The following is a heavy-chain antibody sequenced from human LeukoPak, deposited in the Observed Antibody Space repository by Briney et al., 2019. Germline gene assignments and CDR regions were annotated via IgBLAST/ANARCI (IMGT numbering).Heavy chain of an antibody. CDR2: IYYPEHT. CDR3: ARRAYSAAYWKHFDY. Sequence: PSETLSLTCTVSGGSISSSSDYWGWVRQAPGRGLEWLGIIYYPEHTYCNSSLKSRVTISVDTSKNQFSLKLNSVTAADTAVYFCARRAYSAAYWKHFDYWGQGTLVTVSS. CDR1: GGSISSSSDY. V-gene: IGHV4-39*01. J-gene: IGHJ4*02. D-gene: IGHD1-1*01.